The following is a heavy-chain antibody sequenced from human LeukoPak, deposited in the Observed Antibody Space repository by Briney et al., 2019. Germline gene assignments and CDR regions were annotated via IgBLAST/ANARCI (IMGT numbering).Heavy chain of an antibody. CDR3: ARELGYCSGGSCWGWSGHYYFDY. CDR1: GYTFTSYG. Sequence: GASVKVSCKASGYTFTSYGISWVRQAPGQGLEWMGWISAYNGNTNYAQKLQGRVTMTTDTSTSTAYMELRSLRSDDTAVYYCARELGYCSGGSCWGWSGHYYFDYWGQGTLVTVSS. D-gene: IGHD2-15*01. CDR2: ISAYNGNT. V-gene: IGHV1-18*01. J-gene: IGHJ4*02.